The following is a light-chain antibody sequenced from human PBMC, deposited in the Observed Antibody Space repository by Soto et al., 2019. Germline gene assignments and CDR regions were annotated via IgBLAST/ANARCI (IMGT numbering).Light chain of an antibody. J-gene: IGKJ1*01. Sequence: EMVLTQSPGTLSLSPGERATLSCRASQSVSSSYLAWYQQKPGQAPRLLIYGASSRATGIPDRLGGSGSGTDFTLTISSLEPDDFAVYYCQQYGSSLTWTFGQGTKVEIK. CDR3: QQYGSSLTWT. CDR1: QSVSSSY. CDR2: GAS. V-gene: IGKV3-20*01.